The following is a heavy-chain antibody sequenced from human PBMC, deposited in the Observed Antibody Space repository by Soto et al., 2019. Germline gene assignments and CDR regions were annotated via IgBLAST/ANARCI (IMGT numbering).Heavy chain of an antibody. CDR3: ARESGENWTYEAH. Sequence: FSWSWIRQPAGKGLEWIGRITVNGNTQYNPSFRSRVTMSMDTSRNQFSLNLQSATAADTALYYCARESGENWTYEAHWRQGTLVTVSS. D-gene: IGHD1-7*01. CDR2: ITVNGNT. V-gene: IGHV4-4*07. J-gene: IGHJ1*01. CDR1: FS.